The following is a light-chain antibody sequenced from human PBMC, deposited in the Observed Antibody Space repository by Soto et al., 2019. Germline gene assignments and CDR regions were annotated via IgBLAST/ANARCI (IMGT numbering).Light chain of an antibody. J-gene: IGKJ1*01. V-gene: IGKV3-15*01. Sequence: EVVMTQSPATLSVSPGERVALSCRASQSISINLAWIQQKPGQGPRLLMIGASTRATGVPDRFSGSGSGTEFTLTINSLQSDDFATYYCQHYNSYSEAFGQGTKV. CDR1: QSISIN. CDR3: QHYNSYSEA. CDR2: GAS.